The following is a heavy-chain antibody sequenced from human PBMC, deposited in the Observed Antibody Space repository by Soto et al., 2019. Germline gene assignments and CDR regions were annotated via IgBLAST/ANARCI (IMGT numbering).Heavy chain of an antibody. CDR3: ARDFSRSSFDF. Sequence: KTSETLSLTCSVSGGAVSSGDYYWTWIRQPPGKGLEFLGYVYSSGSTYYNPSLKSRVTISVDTSKNQFSLELSSVTAADTAVYYCARDFSRSSFDFWGQGALVTVSS. CDR1: GGAVSSGDYY. V-gene: IGHV4-30-4*01. J-gene: IGHJ4*02. D-gene: IGHD3-3*02. CDR2: VYSSGST.